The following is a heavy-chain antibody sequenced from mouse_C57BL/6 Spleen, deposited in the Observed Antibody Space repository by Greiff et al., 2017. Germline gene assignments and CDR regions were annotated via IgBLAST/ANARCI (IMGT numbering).Heavy chain of an antibody. CDR3: ARGSNYGAMDY. J-gene: IGHJ4*01. CDR2: INPYNGGT. Sequence: VQLQQSGPVLVKPGASVKMSCKASGYTFTDYYMNWVKQSHGKSLEWIGVINPYNGGTSYNQKFKGKATLTVDKSSSTAYMELNSLTSEDSAVYYCARGSNYGAMDYWGQGTSVTVSS. CDR1: GYTFTDYY. D-gene: IGHD2-5*01. V-gene: IGHV1-19*01.